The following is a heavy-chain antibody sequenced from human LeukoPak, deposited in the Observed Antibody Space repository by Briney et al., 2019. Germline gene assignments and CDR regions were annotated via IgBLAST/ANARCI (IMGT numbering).Heavy chain of an antibody. CDR3: ARDRGLRFLEWSNDY. D-gene: IGHD3-3*01. J-gene: IGHJ4*02. CDR1: GGTFSSYA. V-gene: IGHV1-69*13. Sequence: ASVKVSCKASGGTFSSYAISWVRQAPGQGLEWMGGIIPIFGTANYAQKFQGRVTITADESTSTAYMELSSLRSEDTAVYYCARDRGLRFLEWSNDYWGQGTLVTVSS. CDR2: IIPIFGTA.